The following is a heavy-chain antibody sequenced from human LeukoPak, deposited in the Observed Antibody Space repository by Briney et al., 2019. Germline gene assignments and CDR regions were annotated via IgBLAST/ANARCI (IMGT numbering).Heavy chain of an antibody. D-gene: IGHD2-2*01. Sequence: SETLSLTCTVSGGSISSGGYYWSWIRQHPGKGLEWIGYIYYSGSTYYNPSLKSRVTISVDTSKNQFSLKLSSVTAADTAVYYCARGGDIVVVPAALAPGPKRHWVQFDPWGQGTLVTVSS. V-gene: IGHV4-31*03. CDR3: ARGGDIVVVPAALAPGPKRHWVQFDP. CDR1: GGSISSGGYY. CDR2: IYYSGST. J-gene: IGHJ5*02.